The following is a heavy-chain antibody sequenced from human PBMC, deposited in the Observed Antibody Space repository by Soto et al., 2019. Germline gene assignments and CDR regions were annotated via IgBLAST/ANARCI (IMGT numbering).Heavy chain of an antibody. CDR2: ISYDGSNK. V-gene: IGHV3-30-3*01. Sequence: PGGSLRLSCAASGFTFSSYAMHWVRQAPGKGLEWVAVISYDGSNKYYADSVKGRFTISRDNSKNTLYLQMNSLRAEDTAVYYCAKDRIAVAAPDAFDIWGQGTMVTVSS. CDR3: AKDRIAVAAPDAFDI. CDR1: GFTFSSYA. D-gene: IGHD6-19*01. J-gene: IGHJ3*02.